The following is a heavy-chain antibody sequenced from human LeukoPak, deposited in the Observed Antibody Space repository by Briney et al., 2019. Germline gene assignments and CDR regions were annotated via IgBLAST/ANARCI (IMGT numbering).Heavy chain of an antibody. V-gene: IGHV3-21*06. CDR3: AKGKSGSCYYYMDV. CDR2: ISDGGSEV. J-gene: IGHJ6*03. CDR1: GFSFSFYT. Sequence: GGSLRLSCAASGFSFSFYTLNWVRQAPGKGLEWVSSISDGGSEVYYADPIKGRFAISRDDAKNSLSLEMNSLRVEDTATYYCAKGKSGSCYYYMDVWGKGTTVTVSS.